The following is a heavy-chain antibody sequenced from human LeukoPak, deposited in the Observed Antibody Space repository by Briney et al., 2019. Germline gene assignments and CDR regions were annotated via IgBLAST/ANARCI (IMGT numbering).Heavy chain of an antibody. CDR3: ARGAYYDSSGRSMVQH. Sequence: SETLSLTCTASGGSISSGGYYWSWIRQHPGKGLEWIGYIYYSGSTYYNPSLKSRVTISVDTSKNQFSLKLSSVTAADTAVYYCARGAYYDSSGRSMVQHWGQGTLVTVSS. J-gene: IGHJ1*01. V-gene: IGHV4-31*03. CDR1: GGSISSGGYY. D-gene: IGHD3-22*01. CDR2: IYYSGST.